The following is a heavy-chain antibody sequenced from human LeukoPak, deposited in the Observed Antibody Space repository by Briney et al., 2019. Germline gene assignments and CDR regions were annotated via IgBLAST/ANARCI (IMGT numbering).Heavy chain of an antibody. CDR1: GGPFSGYY. Sequence: SETLSLTCAVYGGPFSGYYWSWIRQPPGKGLEWIGEINHSGSTNYNPSLKSRVTISVDTSKNQFSLKLSSVTAADTAVYYCARDTRYCSSTSCYFGHYYGMDVWGQGTTVTVSS. J-gene: IGHJ6*02. CDR3: ARDTRYCSSTSCYFGHYYGMDV. CDR2: INHSGST. V-gene: IGHV4-34*01. D-gene: IGHD2-2*01.